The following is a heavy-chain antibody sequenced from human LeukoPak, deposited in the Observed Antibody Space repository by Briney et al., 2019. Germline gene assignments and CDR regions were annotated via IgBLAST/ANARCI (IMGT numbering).Heavy chain of an antibody. CDR2: MYYSGST. J-gene: IGHJ5*02. CDR1: GDSFISYY. V-gene: IGHV4-59*01. Sequence: SETLSLTCTVSGDSFISYYWSWIRQPPGKDLEWIGYMYYSGSTNYNPSLKSRVTMAVDTSKNQFSLRLSSVTTADTAVYYRARQTGFWFDPWGQGTLVTVSS. CDR3: ARQTGFWFDP.